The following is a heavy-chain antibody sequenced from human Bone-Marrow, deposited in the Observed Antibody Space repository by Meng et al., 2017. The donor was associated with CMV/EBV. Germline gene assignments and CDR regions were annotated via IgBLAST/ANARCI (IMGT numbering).Heavy chain of an antibody. D-gene: IGHD3-10*01. J-gene: IGHJ6*02. V-gene: IGHV1-2*02. CDR2: INPNSGGT. CDR3: ARDGAYYYGSGGYHYKYYGMDF. CDR1: GYTFTGYY. Sequence: ASVKVSCKASGYTFTGYYMHWVRQAPGQGLEWMGWINPNSGGTNYAQKFQGRVTMTRDTSISTAYMELSRLRSDDTAVYYCARDGAYYYGSGGYHYKYYGMDFWGQGTTVTVSS.